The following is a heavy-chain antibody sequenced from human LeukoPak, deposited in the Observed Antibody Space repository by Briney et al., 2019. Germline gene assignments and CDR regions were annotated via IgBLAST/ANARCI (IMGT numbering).Heavy chain of an antibody. D-gene: IGHD4-23*01. Sequence: SETLSLTCTVSGYSFSGGYYWGWIRPPPGKGLEWVGSIYHNGNTFYNPSLKSIVTISVDTSTNQFSLKLSSVTAADTPVYYCAREGGNPDKMYYYYMDVWGQGTTVTVSS. V-gene: IGHV4-38-2*02. CDR2: IYHNGNT. CDR1: GYSFSGGYY. J-gene: IGHJ6*03. CDR3: AREGGNPDKMYYYYMDV.